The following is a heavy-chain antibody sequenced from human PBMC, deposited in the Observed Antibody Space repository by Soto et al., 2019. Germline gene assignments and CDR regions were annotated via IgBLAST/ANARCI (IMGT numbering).Heavy chain of an antibody. CDR3: AREWGTSIAAAFDY. J-gene: IGHJ4*02. CDR1: GFTFSSFE. Sequence: QPGGSLRLSCAASGFTFSSFEMNWVRQAPGKGLEWVSYISNSGRIIYYADSVKGRFTISRDDAKNSLYLQMNSLRAEDTAVYYCAREWGTSIAAAFDYWGQGTQVTVSS. CDR2: ISNSGRII. V-gene: IGHV3-48*03. D-gene: IGHD6-6*01.